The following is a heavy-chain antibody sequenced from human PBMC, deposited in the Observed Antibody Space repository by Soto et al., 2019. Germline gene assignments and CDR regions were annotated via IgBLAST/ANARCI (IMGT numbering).Heavy chain of an antibody. J-gene: IGHJ6*02. CDR2: SSPYDGNT. Sequence: QVQLVQSGAEVKKPGASLKVSCKTSGYSFISQGIAWVRQAPGQGLEWMGWSSPYDGNTKYTPKLQGRVSMTTDKSTSTAYMEMRSLRCDDTAVYYCARLITMVRDRDEYTFSGVDVWGEGTTVTVS. V-gene: IGHV1-18*01. CDR3: ARLITMVRDRDEYTFSGVDV. D-gene: IGHD3-10*01. CDR1: GYSFISQG.